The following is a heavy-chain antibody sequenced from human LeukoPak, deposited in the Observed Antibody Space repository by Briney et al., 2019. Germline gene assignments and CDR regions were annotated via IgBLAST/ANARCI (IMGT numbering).Heavy chain of an antibody. CDR1: GFTFSDYY. CDR3: ARVGSTVAAGILDY. CDR2: ISSSGTIT. J-gene: IGHJ4*02. D-gene: IGHD1-26*01. V-gene: IGHV3-11*01. Sequence: GGSLRLSCVASGFTFSDYYMTWVRQTPEKGLEWVSHISSSGTITYFADPVRGRFTLSRDNAKNSLFLQMNSLRVEDTGVYFCARVGSTVAAGILDYWGQGILGTVSS.